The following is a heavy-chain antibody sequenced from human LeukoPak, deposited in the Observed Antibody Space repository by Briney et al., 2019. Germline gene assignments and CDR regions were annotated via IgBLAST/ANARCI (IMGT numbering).Heavy chain of an antibody. Sequence: GSLRLSCAASGFTFSSYSMNWVRQAPGKGLEWVSSISSSSSYIYYADSVKGRFTISRDNAKNSLYLQTNSLRAEDTAVYYCARDPEGGETSMVTDYWGQGTLVTVSS. CDR3: ARDPEGGETSMVTDY. CDR2: ISSSSSYI. CDR1: GFTFSSYS. V-gene: IGHV3-21*01. J-gene: IGHJ4*02. D-gene: IGHD5-18*01.